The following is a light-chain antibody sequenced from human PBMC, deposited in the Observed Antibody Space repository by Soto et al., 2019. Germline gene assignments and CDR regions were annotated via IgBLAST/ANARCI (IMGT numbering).Light chain of an antibody. CDR3: QQYDNFPFT. Sequence: DIQMTQSPSSLSASVGDRVTITCQASQDISNYLNWYQQKPGKAPKLLIYDASNLETGVPSRFSGSGSGTDVTFTISSLQPEDIATYYCQQYDNFPFTFGPGTKVDIK. J-gene: IGKJ3*01. CDR1: QDISNY. CDR2: DAS. V-gene: IGKV1-33*01.